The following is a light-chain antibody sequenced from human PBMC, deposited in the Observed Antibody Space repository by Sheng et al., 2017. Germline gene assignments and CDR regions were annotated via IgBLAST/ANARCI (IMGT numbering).Light chain of an antibody. CDR2: GAS. V-gene: IGKV3-20*01. CDR1: QSVSSSY. J-gene: IGKJ1*01. CDR3: QQYSQSPRT. Sequence: EIVLTQSPGTLSLSPGERATLSCRASQSVSSSYLAWYQQKPGQAPRLLIYGASSRATGVPDRFSGGGSGADFTLTISRLEPEDFAVYYCQQYSQSPRTFARGPRWNLN.